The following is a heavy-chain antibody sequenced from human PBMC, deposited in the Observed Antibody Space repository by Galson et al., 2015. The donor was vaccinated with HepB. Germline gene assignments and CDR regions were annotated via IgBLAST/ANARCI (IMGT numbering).Heavy chain of an antibody. CDR1: GYTFTRYG. CDR2: ISAYNGNT. V-gene: IGHV1-18*01. Sequence: SVKVSCKASGYTFTRYGISWVRQAPGQGLEWMGWISAYNGNTNYAQKLQGRVTMTTDTSTSTAYMELRSLRSDDTAVYYCARVPQSITIFGVVIIASYMDVWGKGTTVTVSS. D-gene: IGHD3-3*01. CDR3: ARVPQSITIFGVVIIASYMDV. J-gene: IGHJ6*03.